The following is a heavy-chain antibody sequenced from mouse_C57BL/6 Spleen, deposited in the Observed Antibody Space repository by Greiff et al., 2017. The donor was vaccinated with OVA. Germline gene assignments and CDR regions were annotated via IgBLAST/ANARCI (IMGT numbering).Heavy chain of an antibody. CDR1: GFNIKDYY. V-gene: IGHV14-2*01. CDR2: IDPEDGET. CDR3: ASYYYGGLYFDY. D-gene: IGHD1-1*01. Sequence: VQLVESGAELVKPGASVKLFCTASGFNIKDYYMHWVKQRTEQGLEWIGRIDPEDGETKYAPKFQGKATITADTSSNTAYLQLSSLTSEDTAVYYCASYYYGGLYFDYWGQGTTLTVSS. J-gene: IGHJ2*01.